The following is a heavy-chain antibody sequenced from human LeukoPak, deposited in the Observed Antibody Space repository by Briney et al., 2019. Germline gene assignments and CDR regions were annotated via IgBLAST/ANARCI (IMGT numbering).Heavy chain of an antibody. Sequence: SETLSLTCTVSGGSISSYYWSWIRQPPGKGLEWIGYIYYSGSTNYNPSLKGRVTISVDTSKNQFSLKLSSVTAADTAVYYCAREGLERRFKPHNAFDIWGQGTMVTVSS. CDR3: AREGLERRFKPHNAFDI. CDR2: IYYSGST. CDR1: GGSISSYY. V-gene: IGHV4-59*01. J-gene: IGHJ3*02. D-gene: IGHD1-1*01.